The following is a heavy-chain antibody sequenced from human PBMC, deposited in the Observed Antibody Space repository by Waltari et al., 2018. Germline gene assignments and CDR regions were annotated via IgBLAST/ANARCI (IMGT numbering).Heavy chain of an antibody. J-gene: IGHJ6*02. V-gene: IGHV3-7*03. CDR3: AKEIAAAGTDYYGMDV. CDR1: GFTFSSYW. D-gene: IGHD6-13*01. CDR2: IKQDGSGK. Sequence: EVQLVESGGGLVQPGGSLRLSCAASGFTFSSYWMSWVRQAPGKGLEGVANIKQDGSGKYYVDSVKGRFTISRDNAKNSLYLQMNSLRAEDTAVYYCAKEIAAAGTDYYGMDVWGQGTTVTVSS.